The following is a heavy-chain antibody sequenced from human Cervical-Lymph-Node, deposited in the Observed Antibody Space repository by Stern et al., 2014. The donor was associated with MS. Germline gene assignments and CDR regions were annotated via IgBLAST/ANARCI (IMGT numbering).Heavy chain of an antibody. D-gene: IGHD3-16*02. V-gene: IGHV4-30-4*01. J-gene: IGHJ3*02. CDR3: ARGGGSYDYFWGSYRSDAFDI. CDR2: IYYGRNT. CDR1: GDSLKSGYYA. Sequence: QVQLVESGPGLAKPSQTLSLTCAVSGDSLKSGYYAWSWIRQRPGKGLEWIGSIYYGRNTYYKASLKSRLSLSIEVAQNQFSLRVSSVTAADTAIYYCARGGGSYDYFWGSYRSDAFDIWGRGTEVTVSS.